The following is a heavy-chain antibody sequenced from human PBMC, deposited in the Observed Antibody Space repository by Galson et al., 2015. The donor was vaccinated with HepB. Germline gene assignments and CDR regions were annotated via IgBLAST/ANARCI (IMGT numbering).Heavy chain of an antibody. Sequence: QSGAEVKKPGESLRISCKASGYSFTTYWINWVRQMPGKGLQWMGRIDPSNSYINYNPSFRGHVIFSVDKSTSTVYLQWSSLKASDTGMYYCARRKAATGKATNGMDVWGQGTTVTVSS. CDR1: GYSFTTYW. D-gene: IGHD6-13*01. J-gene: IGHJ6*02. CDR2: IDPSNSYI. CDR3: ARRKAATGKATNGMDV. V-gene: IGHV5-10-1*01.